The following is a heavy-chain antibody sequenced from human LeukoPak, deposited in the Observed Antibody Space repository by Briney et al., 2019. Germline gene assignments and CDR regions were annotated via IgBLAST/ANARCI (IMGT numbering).Heavy chain of an antibody. Sequence: GGSLRLSCAASGFTFSSYWMHWVRQAPGKGLVWVSCIGNDGSSTGYADSVKGRFTISRDNAKNTLYLEMNSLRAEDTAVYYCATDRNWGQGTLVTVSS. CDR2: IGNDGSST. CDR3: ATDRN. J-gene: IGHJ4*02. CDR1: GFTFSSYW. V-gene: IGHV3-74*01.